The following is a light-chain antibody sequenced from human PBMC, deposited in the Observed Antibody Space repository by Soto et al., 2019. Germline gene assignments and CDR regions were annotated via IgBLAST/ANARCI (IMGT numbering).Light chain of an antibody. CDR1: LTVNTN. J-gene: IGKJ1*01. V-gene: IGKV3-15*01. CDR3: QQYTNRWT. CDR2: GAF. Sequence: EIVMTQSPATLSVSPGEGATLSCRASLTVNTNLAWYQQKRGQAPRLLIYGAFMRATGIPARFSGSGSGTEFTLTIGSLQSEDVALYYRQQYTNRWTFGLGSK.